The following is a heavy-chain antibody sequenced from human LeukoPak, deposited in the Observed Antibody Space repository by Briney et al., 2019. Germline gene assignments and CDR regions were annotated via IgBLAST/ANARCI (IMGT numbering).Heavy chain of an antibody. Sequence: SGPTLVKPTQTLTLTCTLSGLSLNTSGVGVGWIRQPPGKALEWLALIYWDDDKRSNPSLKTRLTITKDTSKNQVVLTVTNMDPVDTATYYCAKAGYGSGSYLRYYYYGMDVWGQGTTVTVSS. J-gene: IGHJ6*02. D-gene: IGHD3-10*01. CDR1: GLSLNTSGVG. CDR2: IYWDDDK. V-gene: IGHV2-5*02. CDR3: AKAGYGSGSYLRYYYYGMDV.